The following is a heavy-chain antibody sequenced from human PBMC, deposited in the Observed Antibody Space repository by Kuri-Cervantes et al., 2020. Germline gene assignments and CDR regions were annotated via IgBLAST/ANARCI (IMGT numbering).Heavy chain of an antibody. CDR2: IYHSGST. CDR1: GYSISSGYY. Sequence: GSLRLSCAVSGYSISSGYYWGWIRQPPGKGLEWIGSIYHSGSTYYNPSLKSRVTISVDTSKNQFSLKLSSVTAADTAVYYCARPRYSSSSPGYFDYWGQGTLVTVSS. D-gene: IGHD6-6*01. CDR3: ARPRYSSSSPGYFDY. J-gene: IGHJ4*02. V-gene: IGHV4-38-2*01.